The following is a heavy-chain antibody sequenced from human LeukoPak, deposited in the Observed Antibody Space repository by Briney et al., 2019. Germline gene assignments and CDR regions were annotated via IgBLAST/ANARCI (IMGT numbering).Heavy chain of an antibody. Sequence: ASVKVSCKASGYTFTSYGISLVRQAPGQGLEWMGWISGYNSKTNYAQKFQRRITMTTDTSTSTAYMELSSLRSDDTAVYYCARSLWLGELDYWGQGTLVTVSS. CDR1: GYTFTSYG. CDR2: ISGYNSKT. D-gene: IGHD3-10*01. CDR3: ARSLWLGELDY. V-gene: IGHV1-18*01. J-gene: IGHJ4*02.